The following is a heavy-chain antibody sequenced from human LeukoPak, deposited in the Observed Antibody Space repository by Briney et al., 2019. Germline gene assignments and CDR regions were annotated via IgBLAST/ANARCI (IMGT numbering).Heavy chain of an antibody. CDR1: GFTFSSYA. D-gene: IGHD3-10*01. V-gene: IGHV3-23*01. CDR2: ISGSGGST. J-gene: IGHJ4*02. Sequence: GGSLRLSCAASGFTFSSYAMSWVRQAPGKGLEWVSAISGSGGSTYYADSVKGRFTISRDNSKNTLYLQMSSLRAEDTAVYYCAKVGDYYGSGKYSNFDYWGQGTLVTVSS. CDR3: AKVGDYYGSGKYSNFDY.